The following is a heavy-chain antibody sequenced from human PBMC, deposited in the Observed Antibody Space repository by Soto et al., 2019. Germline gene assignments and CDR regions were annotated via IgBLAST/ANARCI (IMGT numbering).Heavy chain of an antibody. J-gene: IGHJ4*02. CDR3: ARHGEVVLMVYAPFDY. D-gene: IGHD2-8*01. V-gene: IGHV4-39*01. CDR1: GGSISSSSYY. CDR2: IYYSGST. Sequence: ETLSLTCTVSGGSISSSSYYWGWIRQPPGKGLEWIGSIYYSGSTYYNPSLKSRVTISVDTSKNQFSLKLSSVTAADTAVYYCARHGEVVLMVYAPFDYWGQGTLVTVSS.